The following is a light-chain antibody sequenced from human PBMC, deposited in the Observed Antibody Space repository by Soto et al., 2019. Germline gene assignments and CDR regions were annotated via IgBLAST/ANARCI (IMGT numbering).Light chain of an antibody. CDR3: QQHSNWPRT. CDR2: GAS. CDR1: QSLSSY. Sequence: EIVMTQSPATLSVSPGERATLSCRASQSLSSYLAWYQQKPGQAPRLLIYGASTRATGIPARFSGSGSGTDFTLTISSLEPEDFAVYYCQQHSNWPRTFGQGTKVDIK. V-gene: IGKV3D-15*01. J-gene: IGKJ1*01.